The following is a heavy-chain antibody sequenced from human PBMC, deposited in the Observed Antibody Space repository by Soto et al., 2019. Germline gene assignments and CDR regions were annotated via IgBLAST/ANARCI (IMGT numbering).Heavy chain of an antibody. V-gene: IGHV3-23*01. Sequence: GGSLRLSCAASGFTFSSFAMSWFRQAPGKGLEWVSAIRGGGGGTYYADSVKGRFTISRDNSKNTQYLQMNSLRAEDTAVYYCARVLGGSGSPVDCWGQGTLVTVSS. J-gene: IGHJ4*02. D-gene: IGHD2-15*01. CDR2: IRGGGGGT. CDR3: ARVLGGSGSPVDC. CDR1: GFTFSSFA.